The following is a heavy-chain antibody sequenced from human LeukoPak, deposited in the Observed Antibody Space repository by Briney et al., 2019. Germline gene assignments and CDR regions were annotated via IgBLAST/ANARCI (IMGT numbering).Heavy chain of an antibody. CDR2: ISGGADYI. J-gene: IGHJ4*02. Sequence: PGGSLRLSCAASGFTFGAYAMNWVRQAPGKGLELVSGISGGADYIYYADSVKGRFTISRDSSRNTVHLQMNSLRADDTAVYYCARDGYSGYGYYFDYWGQGTLVTVSS. CDR1: GFTFGAYA. D-gene: IGHD5-12*01. CDR3: ARDGYSGYGYYFDY. V-gene: IGHV3-23*01.